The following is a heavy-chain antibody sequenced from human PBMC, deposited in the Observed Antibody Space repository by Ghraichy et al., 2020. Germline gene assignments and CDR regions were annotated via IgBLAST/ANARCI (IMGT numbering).Heavy chain of an antibody. Sequence: SETLSLTCTVSGGSISSYYWSWIRQPPGKGLEWIGYIYYSGSTTYNPSLKSRVTIPVDTSKNQFSLKLSSVTAADTAVYYCARGRRLAARPDYWGHGTLVTVSS. D-gene: IGHD6-6*01. J-gene: IGHJ4*01. CDR3: ARGRRLAARPDY. V-gene: IGHV4-59*01. CDR1: GGSISSYY. CDR2: IYYSGST.